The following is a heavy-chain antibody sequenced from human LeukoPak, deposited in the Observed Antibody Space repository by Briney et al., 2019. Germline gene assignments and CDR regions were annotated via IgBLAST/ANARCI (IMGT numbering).Heavy chain of an antibody. CDR3: ARERDSNYYDSRGYSDAFDI. Sequence: SETLSLTCTVSGGSIRSGAYFWSWIRQRPGQGLEWIGYIHYSGSAYYNPSPKSRITVSVDTTKNQFSLKLSSVTAADTAVYYCARERDSNYYDSRGYSDAFDIWGQGTMVTVSS. D-gene: IGHD3-22*01. V-gene: IGHV4-31*03. J-gene: IGHJ3*02. CDR2: IHYSGSA. CDR1: GGSIRSGAYF.